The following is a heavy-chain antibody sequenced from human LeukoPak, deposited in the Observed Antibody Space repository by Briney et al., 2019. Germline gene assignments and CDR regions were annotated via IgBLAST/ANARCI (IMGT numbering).Heavy chain of an antibody. D-gene: IGHD1-26*01. CDR1: GYTFTGYY. Sequence: ASVKVSCKASGYTFTGYYMHWGRQAPGQGLEWMGRINPNSGGTNYAQRFQGRVTMTRDTSISTAYMELSRLRSDDTAVYYCASRKTIVGAAGDAFDIWGQGTMVTVSS. V-gene: IGHV1-2*06. J-gene: IGHJ3*02. CDR3: ASRKTIVGAAGDAFDI. CDR2: INPNSGGT.